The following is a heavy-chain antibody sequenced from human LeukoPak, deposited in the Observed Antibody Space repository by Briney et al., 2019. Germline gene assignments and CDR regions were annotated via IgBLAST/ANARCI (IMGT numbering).Heavy chain of an antibody. D-gene: IGHD3-9*01. J-gene: IGHJ4*02. V-gene: IGHV1-2*02. CDR2: INPNSDGT. Sequence: GASVKVSCKASGYTFTGYYVHWVRQAPGQGLEWMGWINPNSDGTNYSQKFQGRATMTRDTSISTAYMELSRLRSDDTAVYYCARSTYYDILTGYLDYWGQGTLVTVSS. CDR3: ARSTYYDILTGYLDY. CDR1: GYTFTGYY.